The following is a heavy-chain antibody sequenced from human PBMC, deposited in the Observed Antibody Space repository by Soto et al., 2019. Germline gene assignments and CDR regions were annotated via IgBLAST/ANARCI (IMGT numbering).Heavy chain of an antibody. Sequence: QVQLVESGGGVVQPGRSLRLSCAASGFTLSSYAMHWVRQAPGKGLEWVAVISYDGSNKYYADSVKGRFTISRDNSKNTLYLQMNSLRAEDTAVYYCARVRRTGIAVAGMVDAFDIWGQGTMVTVSS. CDR3: ARVRRTGIAVAGMVDAFDI. CDR1: GFTLSSYA. D-gene: IGHD6-19*01. CDR2: ISYDGSNK. J-gene: IGHJ3*02. V-gene: IGHV3-30-3*01.